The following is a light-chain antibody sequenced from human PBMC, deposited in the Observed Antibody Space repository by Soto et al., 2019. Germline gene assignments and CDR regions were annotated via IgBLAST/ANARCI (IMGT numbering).Light chain of an antibody. CDR2: EAS. CDR3: QQRSNSIT. Sequence: EIVLTQSPATLSLSPGERATLSCRASQSVSTYLAWYQQKPGQAPRLLIYEASIRATGIPVRFSGSGSGTDFTLTISGLEPEDFGVDYCQQRSNSITFGQGTRLEIK. J-gene: IGKJ5*01. CDR1: QSVSTY. V-gene: IGKV3-11*01.